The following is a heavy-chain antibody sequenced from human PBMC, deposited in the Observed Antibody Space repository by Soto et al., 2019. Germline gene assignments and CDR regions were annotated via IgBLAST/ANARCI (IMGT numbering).Heavy chain of an antibody. J-gene: IGHJ4*02. D-gene: IGHD6-19*01. CDR1: GFTFSSYA. CDR3: AKGGRTSGWFD. CDR2: ISNSGDGT. Sequence: EVQLLESGGGLVKPGGSLRLSCAASGFTFSSYAMSWVRQAPGKGLEWVSTISNSGDGTSYADSVKGRFTISRDNSKNTRSLQMNTLRAEDTAVYYCAKGGRTSGWFDWGQGSLVTVSS. V-gene: IGHV3-23*01.